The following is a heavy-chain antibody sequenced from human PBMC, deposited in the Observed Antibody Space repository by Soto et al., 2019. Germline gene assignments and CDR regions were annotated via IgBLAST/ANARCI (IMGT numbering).Heavy chain of an antibody. D-gene: IGHD3-3*01. CDR2: ISYDGSNK. CDR1: GFTFSSYG. V-gene: IGHV3-30*18. J-gene: IGHJ4*02. CDR3: EKQGFCSGYWGKFGH. Sequence: GGSLRLSCAASGFTFSSYGMHWVRQAPGKGLEWVAVISYDGSNKYYADSVKGRFTISRDNSKNTLYLQMNSLRAEDTAVYYCEKQGFCSGYWGKFGHWGQGTLATLSS.